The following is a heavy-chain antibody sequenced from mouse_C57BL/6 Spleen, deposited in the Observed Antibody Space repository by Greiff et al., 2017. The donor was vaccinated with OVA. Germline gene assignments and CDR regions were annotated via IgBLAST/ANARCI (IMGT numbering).Heavy chain of an antibody. V-gene: IGHV6-3*01. Sequence: EVQVVESGGGLVQPGGSMKLSCVASGFTFSNYWMNWVRQSPEKGLEWVAQIRLKSDNYATHYAESVKGRFTISRDDSKSSVYLQMNNLRAEDTGIYYCTGGNDWGQGTTLTVSS. CDR2: IRLKSDNYAT. CDR3: TGGND. J-gene: IGHJ2*01. CDR1: GFTFSNYW.